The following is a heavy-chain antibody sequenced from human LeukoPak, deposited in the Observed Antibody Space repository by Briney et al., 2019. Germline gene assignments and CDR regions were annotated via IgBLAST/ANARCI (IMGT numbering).Heavy chain of an antibody. CDR3: AKDAIVGATRPYYFDY. CDR1: GFTVDDYA. D-gene: IGHD1-26*01. CDR2: ITWEGGST. J-gene: IGHJ4*02. Sequence: GRSLRLSCAASGFTVDDYAMHGVRQAPGKGLEWVSLITWEGGSTSYADSVKGRFTISRDNSKNSLYLQMNSLRAEDTALYYCAKDAIVGATRPYYFDYWGQGTLVTVSS. V-gene: IGHV3-43D*03.